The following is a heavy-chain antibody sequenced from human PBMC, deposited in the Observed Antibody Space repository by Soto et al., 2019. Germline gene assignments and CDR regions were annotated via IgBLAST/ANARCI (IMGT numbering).Heavy chain of an antibody. Sequence: SETLSLTCTVSGVTIISYYWSWIRQPTGKGLEWIGYIYYSGSTNYNPSLKSRVTISVDTSKNQFSLKLSSVTAADTAVYYCARDLGIAVAGRQGAFDIWGQGTMVTVSS. V-gene: IGHV4-59*01. J-gene: IGHJ3*02. D-gene: IGHD6-19*01. CDR1: GVTIISYY. CDR2: IYYSGST. CDR3: ARDLGIAVAGRQGAFDI.